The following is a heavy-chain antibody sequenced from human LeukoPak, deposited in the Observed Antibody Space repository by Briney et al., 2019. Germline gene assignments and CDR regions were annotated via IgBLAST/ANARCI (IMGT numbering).Heavy chain of an antibody. J-gene: IGHJ4*02. CDR2: ISSSSYI. Sequence: GGSLRLSCAASGFTFSSYSMNWFRQAPGKGLEWVSSISSSSYIYYADSVKGRFTISRDNAKNSLYLQMNSLRAEDTAVYYCARVPQDYPDYWGQGTLVTVSS. CDR1: GFTFSSYS. CDR3: ARVPQDYPDY. V-gene: IGHV3-21*01.